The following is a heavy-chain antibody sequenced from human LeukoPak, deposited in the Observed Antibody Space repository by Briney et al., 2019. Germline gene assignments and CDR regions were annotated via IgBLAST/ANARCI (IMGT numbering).Heavy chain of an antibody. V-gene: IGHV3-9*01. CDR3: AKGLDSSGYYYPN. CDR1: GFSFDDYA. CDR2: ISWNGGSI. J-gene: IGHJ4*02. D-gene: IGHD3-22*01. Sequence: GRSLRLSCAASGFSFDDYAMHWVRQAPGKGLEWVSGISWNGGSIGFADSVKGRFIISRDNSKNALYLQMNSLRIEDTALYYCAKGLDSSGYYYPNWSQGTLVTVSS.